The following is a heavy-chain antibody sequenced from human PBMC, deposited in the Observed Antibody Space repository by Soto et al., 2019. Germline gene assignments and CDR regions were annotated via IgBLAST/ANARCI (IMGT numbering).Heavy chain of an antibody. D-gene: IGHD1-26*01. CDR1: GLTFSGYE. CDR3: ATDSGSYSGYSYYAMDV. V-gene: IGHV3-48*03. Sequence: GSLRLSCAASGLTFSGYEMNWVRQAPGKGLEWVSYISSSGSSISYADSVEGRFTITRDNAKNSLYLQMNSLRAEDTAVYYCATDSGSYSGYSYYAMDVWGQGTTVTVSS. J-gene: IGHJ6*02. CDR2: ISSSGSSI.